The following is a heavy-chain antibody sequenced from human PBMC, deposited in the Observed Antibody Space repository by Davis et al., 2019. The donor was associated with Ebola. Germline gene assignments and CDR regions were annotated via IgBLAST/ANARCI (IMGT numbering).Heavy chain of an antibody. CDR3: AREAVYGDYVLDY. V-gene: IGHV4-39*07. D-gene: IGHD4-17*01. Sequence: SETLSLTCTVSGGSISSSSYYWGWIRQPPGKGLEWIGSIYYSGITYYNPSLKSRVTISVDTSKNQFSLKLSSVTAADTAVYYCAREAVYGDYVLDYWGQGTLVTVSS. CDR2: IYYSGIT. J-gene: IGHJ4*02. CDR1: GGSISSSSYY.